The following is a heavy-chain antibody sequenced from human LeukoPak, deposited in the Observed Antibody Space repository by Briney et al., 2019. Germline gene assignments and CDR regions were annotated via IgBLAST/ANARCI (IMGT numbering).Heavy chain of an antibody. J-gene: IGHJ5*02. D-gene: IGHD1-1*01. CDR3: ARIGHSIQNWFDP. CDR2: IYYSGST. V-gene: IGHV4-59*11. Sequence: PSETLSLTCTVSGGSINSHYWSWIRQPPGKGLEWIGYIYYSGSTNYDPSLKSRVTISVDTSKNQFSLKLSSVTAADTAVYYCARIGHSIQNWFDPWGQRTLVTVSS. CDR1: GGSINSHY.